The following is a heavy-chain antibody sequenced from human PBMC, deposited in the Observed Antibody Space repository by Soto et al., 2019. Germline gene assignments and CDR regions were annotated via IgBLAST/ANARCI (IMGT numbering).Heavy chain of an antibody. D-gene: IGHD3-9*01. Sequence: PGGSLRLSCAASGFTFSSYAMSWVSQAPGKGLEWVSAISGSGGSTYYADSVKGRFTISRDNSKNTLYLQMNSLRAEDTAVYYCAKVQTSLLYDILTGYYLDYWGQGTLVTVSS. J-gene: IGHJ4*02. CDR1: GFTFSSYA. CDR2: ISGSGGST. CDR3: AKVQTSLLYDILTGYYLDY. V-gene: IGHV3-23*01.